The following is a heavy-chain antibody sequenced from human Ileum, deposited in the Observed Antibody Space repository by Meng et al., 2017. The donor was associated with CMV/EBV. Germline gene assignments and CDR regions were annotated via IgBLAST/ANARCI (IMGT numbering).Heavy chain of an antibody. Sequence: QGQLGQSGAEVKKPGALVKGSCKASGYTFTGYYIREVRQDPGEGLEWMGIINPGDGSTNYAQKFQGRVTMTRDTSTTTVHMELSSLRSEDTAVYYCARGPSRTDFDYWGQGTLVTVSS. CDR3: ARGPSRTDFDY. CDR1: GYTFTGYY. J-gene: IGHJ4*02. V-gene: IGHV1-46*01. D-gene: IGHD1-14*01. CDR2: INPGDGST.